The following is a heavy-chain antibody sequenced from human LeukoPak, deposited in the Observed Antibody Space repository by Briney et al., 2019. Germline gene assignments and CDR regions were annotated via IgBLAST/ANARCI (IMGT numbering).Heavy chain of an antibody. CDR2: IYYSGST. CDR3: ARGGYSSSWKYYFDY. D-gene: IGHD6-13*01. J-gene: IGHJ4*02. CDR1: GGSISSYY. V-gene: IGHV4-59*01. Sequence: SETLSLTCTVSGGSISSYYWSWIRQPPGKGLEWMGYIYYSGSTNYNPSLKSRVTISVDTSKNQFSLKLSSVTAADTAVYYCARGGYSSSWKYYFDYWGQGTLVTVSS.